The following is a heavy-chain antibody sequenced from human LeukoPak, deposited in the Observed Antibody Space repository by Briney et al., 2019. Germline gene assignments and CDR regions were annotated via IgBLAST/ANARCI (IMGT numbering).Heavy chain of an antibody. V-gene: IGHV4-59*01. CDR1: GGSISSYY. CDR2: IQNSVTSY. CDR3: VRSPQLDP. J-gene: IGHJ5*02. Sequence: PSETLSLTCSVSGGSISSYYWSWVRQPPGKGLEWIGYIQNSVTSYTDNPSLQSRVTISVDTSKNQFSLRVTSETAADTAVYYCVRSPQLDPWGQGTLVTVSS.